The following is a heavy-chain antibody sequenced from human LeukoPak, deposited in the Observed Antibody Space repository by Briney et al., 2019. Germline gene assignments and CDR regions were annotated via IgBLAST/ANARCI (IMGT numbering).Heavy chain of an antibody. V-gene: IGHV4-38-2*02. Sequence: PSETLSLTCTVSGYSISSGYYWGWIRQPPGKGLEWIGSIYHSGSTYYNPSLKSRVTISVDTSKNQFSLKLSSVTAADTAVYYCARGVVTTVKGRTVRNPKYYYYYYMDVWGKGTTVTVSS. D-gene: IGHD4-11*01. CDR1: GYSISSGYY. CDR2: IYHSGST. J-gene: IGHJ6*03. CDR3: ARGVVTTVKGRTVRNPKYYYYYYMDV.